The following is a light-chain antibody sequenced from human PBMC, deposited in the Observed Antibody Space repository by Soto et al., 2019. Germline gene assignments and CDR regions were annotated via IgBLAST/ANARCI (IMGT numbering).Light chain of an antibody. V-gene: IGKV1-9*01. J-gene: IGKJ5*01. CDR1: QGISSY. CDR2: GAS. Sequence: DIQLTQSPSFLSASVGDRVTITSRASQGISSYLAWFQQKPGRAPNLLIYGASTLQSGVPSRFSGSGSGTDFTLTISNLQPEDFATYYCQQLNAYPLTFGQGTRLEI. CDR3: QQLNAYPLT.